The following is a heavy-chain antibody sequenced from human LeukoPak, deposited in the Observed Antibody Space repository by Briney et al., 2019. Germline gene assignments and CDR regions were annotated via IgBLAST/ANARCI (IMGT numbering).Heavy chain of an antibody. D-gene: IGHD3-22*01. Sequence: GGSLRLSCVASGFTFSSYWMSWVRQAPGKGLEWVANIKQDGSGKYYVDSVKGRFTISRDNAKNSLYLQMNSLRAEDTAVYYCARVPSPLYYYDSSGYYYFDYWGQGTLVTVSS. V-gene: IGHV3-7*03. CDR3: ARVPSPLYYYDSSGYYYFDY. CDR1: GFTFSSYW. CDR2: IKQDGSGK. J-gene: IGHJ4*02.